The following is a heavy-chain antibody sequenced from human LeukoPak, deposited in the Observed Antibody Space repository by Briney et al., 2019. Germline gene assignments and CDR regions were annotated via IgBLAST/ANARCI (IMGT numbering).Heavy chain of an antibody. CDR1: GFTFSRYW. CDR2: IKEDGSAK. V-gene: IGHV3-7*04. D-gene: IGHD3-3*01. J-gene: IGHJ4*02. CDR3: AKDDEGYY. Sequence: GGSLRLSCAASGFTFSRYWMTWVRQAPGKGLEWVANIKEDGSAKYYADSVKGRFTISRDNAKNSLYLQMNSLRAEDTAVYYCAKDDEGYYWGQGILVTVSS.